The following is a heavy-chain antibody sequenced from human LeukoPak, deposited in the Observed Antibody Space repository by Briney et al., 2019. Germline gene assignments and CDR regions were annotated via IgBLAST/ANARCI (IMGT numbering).Heavy chain of an antibody. D-gene: IGHD3-16*02. CDR2: INHSGST. J-gene: IGHJ3*02. CDR3: ARRHYDYVWGSYRYTSGAFDI. V-gene: IGHV4-34*01. CDR1: GGSFSGYY. Sequence: SETLSLTCAVYGGSFSGYYWSWIRQPPGKGLEWIGEINHSGSTNYNPSLKSRVTISVDTSKNQFSLKLSSVTAADTAVYYCARRHYDYVWGSYRYTSGAFDIWGQGTMVTVSS.